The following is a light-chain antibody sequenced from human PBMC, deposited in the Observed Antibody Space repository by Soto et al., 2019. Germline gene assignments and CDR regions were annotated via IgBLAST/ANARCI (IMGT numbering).Light chain of an antibody. CDR3: QQRYAWPPIT. CDR2: DAS. J-gene: IGKJ5*01. V-gene: IGKV3-11*01. CDR1: RSVRSY. Sequence: EIVLTQSPATLSLSPGERATLSCRASRSVRSYLAWYQQKPGQAPRLLIYDASNRAACIPARFSGSGSETDFTLTISNLEPEDFEVYYCQQRYAWPPITFGQGTRLEIK.